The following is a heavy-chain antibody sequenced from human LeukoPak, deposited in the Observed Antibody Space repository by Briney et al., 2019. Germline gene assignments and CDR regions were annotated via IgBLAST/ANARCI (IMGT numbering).Heavy chain of an antibody. CDR3: ASIAVAGTPRGPAFDY. Sequence: GGSLRLSCAASGFTFDYYSMHWVRQTPGAGLEWVSSISSHGNFIYYAHSVKGRFAISRDNAKNSLYLQMSSLRAEDTAVYFCASIAVAGTPRGPAFDYWGQGTLVTVSS. V-gene: IGHV3-21*04. CDR1: GFTFDYYS. D-gene: IGHD6-19*01. J-gene: IGHJ4*02. CDR2: ISSHGNFI.